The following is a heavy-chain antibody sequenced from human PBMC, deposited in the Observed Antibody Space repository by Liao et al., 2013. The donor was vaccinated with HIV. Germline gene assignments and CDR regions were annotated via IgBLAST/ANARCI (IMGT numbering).Heavy chain of an antibody. J-gene: IGHJ1*01. CDR3: ARGVEVAGTGYFQH. D-gene: IGHD6-19*01. Sequence: QVQLQESGPGLVKPSETLSLTCTVSGGSISSYYWSWIRQPAGKGLEWIGRIYTSGSTNYNPXLKSRVTMSVDTSKNQFSLKLSSVTAADTAVYYCARGVEVAGTGYFQHWGQGTLVTVSS. CDR1: GGSISSYY. V-gene: IGHV4-4*07. CDR2: IYTSGST.